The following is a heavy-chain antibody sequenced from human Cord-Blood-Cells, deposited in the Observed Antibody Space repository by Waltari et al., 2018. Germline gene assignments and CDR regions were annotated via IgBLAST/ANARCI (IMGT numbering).Heavy chain of an antibody. J-gene: IGHJ3*02. CDR2: INPNSGDT. CDR3: ARCRSGSYDAFDI. CDR1: GYTFTGYY. V-gene: IGHV1-2*02. D-gene: IGHD1-26*01. Sequence: QVQLVQSGAEVKKPGASVKVSCKASGYTFTGYYMHWVRQAPGQGLEWMGWINPNSGDTNYAQKFQGRVTMTRDTSISTAYMELSRLRSDDTAVYYCARCRSGSYDAFDIWGQGTMVTVSS.